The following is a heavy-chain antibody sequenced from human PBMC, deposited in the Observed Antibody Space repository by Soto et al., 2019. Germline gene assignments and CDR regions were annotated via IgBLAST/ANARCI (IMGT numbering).Heavy chain of an antibody. D-gene: IGHD6-25*01. V-gene: IGHV1-18*01. J-gene: IGHJ4*02. Sequence: QVQLVQSGGEVRKPGASVTVSCKASGYTFTDYGVSWVRQAPGQGLEWMGWINVHDGNTDYVQNVQGSVTMTTDTTTSTAYMELRSLRTDDTAVYYWARLYSAYSHDYWGQGTLVTVSS. CDR2: INVHDGNT. CDR3: ARLYSAYSHDY. CDR1: GYTFTDYG.